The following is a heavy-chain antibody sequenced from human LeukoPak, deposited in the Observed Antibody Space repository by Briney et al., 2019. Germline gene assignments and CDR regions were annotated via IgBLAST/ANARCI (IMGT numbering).Heavy chain of an antibody. CDR2: INPSGGST. J-gene: IGHJ3*02. Sequence: ASVKVSCKASGYTFTSYYMHWVRQPPGQGLEWMGIINPSGGSTSYAQKFQGRVTMTRDMSTSTVYMELSSLRSEDTAVYYCARFRTTWDDAFDIWGQGTMVTVSS. D-gene: IGHD2-2*01. CDR3: ARFRTTWDDAFDI. V-gene: IGHV1-46*01. CDR1: GYTFTSYY.